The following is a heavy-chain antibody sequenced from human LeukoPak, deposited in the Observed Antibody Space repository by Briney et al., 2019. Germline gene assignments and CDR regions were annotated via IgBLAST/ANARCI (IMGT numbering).Heavy chain of an antibody. Sequence: GGSLRLSCAASGFTFTSYWMHWFRQPPGKGPVLVSRVDHDGSDTAYADSATGRFTISRDNAKNTVYLQMNSLRAEDTAVYYCATDLGWGQGTLVTVSS. J-gene: IGHJ4*02. CDR2: VDHDGSDT. CDR3: ATDLG. V-gene: IGHV3-74*01. CDR1: GFTFTSYW.